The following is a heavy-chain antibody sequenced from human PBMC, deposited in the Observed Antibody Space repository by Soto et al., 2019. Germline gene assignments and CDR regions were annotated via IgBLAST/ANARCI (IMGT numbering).Heavy chain of an antibody. V-gene: IGHV3-21*01. D-gene: IGHD6-13*01. J-gene: IGHJ4*02. CDR1: GFTFSDYA. Sequence: EVQLVESGGGLVKPGGSLRLSCAASGFTFSDYAMNWVRQSPGKGLEWVSSISSSGTYIYYADSLKGRFTISRDTAKNSVDMKMNSLRADDTAVYYCARIRMYYSSSEAAYYLDYWGQGVLVTVSS. CDR3: ARIRMYYSSSEAAYYLDY. CDR2: ISSSGTYI.